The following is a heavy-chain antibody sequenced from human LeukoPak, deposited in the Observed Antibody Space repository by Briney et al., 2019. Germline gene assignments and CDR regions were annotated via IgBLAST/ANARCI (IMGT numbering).Heavy chain of an antibody. CDR1: GFTFTDYY. D-gene: IGHD1-14*01. J-gene: IGHJ4*02. CDR2: INPNSGGT. CDR3: ARIGYNHYFDY. Sequence: ASVKVSCKASGFTFTDYYLHWVRQAPGQGLEWMGWINPNSGGTNYAQTFQGRVTMTRDTSITTAYLELSRLRSDDTAVYYCARIGYNHYFDYWGQGTLVTVSS. V-gene: IGHV1-2*02.